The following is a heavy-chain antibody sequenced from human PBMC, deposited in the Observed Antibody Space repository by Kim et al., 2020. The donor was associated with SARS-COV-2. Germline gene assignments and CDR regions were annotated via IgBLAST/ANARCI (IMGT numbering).Heavy chain of an antibody. V-gene: IGHV3-66*01. D-gene: IGHD3-16*01. Sequence: SDGRTYYADSVKARFTISRDNSENTLSLQMNAVRADDSAVYYCATRGPWGQGTLVTVSS. CDR3: ATRGP. CDR2: SDGRT. J-gene: IGHJ4*02.